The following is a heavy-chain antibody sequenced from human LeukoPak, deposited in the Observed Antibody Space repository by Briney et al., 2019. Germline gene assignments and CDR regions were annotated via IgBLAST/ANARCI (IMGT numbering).Heavy chain of an antibody. CDR1: GGSISSYY. V-gene: IGHV4-59*01. D-gene: IGHD3-10*01. CDR3: ARHRDGYYFDY. CDR2: IYYSGST. Sequence: SETLSLTCTVSGGSISSYYWSWIRQPPGKGLEWIGYIYYSGSTNYNPSLKSRVTISVDTSKNQFSLKLSSVTAADTAVYYCARHRDGYYFDYWGQGTLVTVSS. J-gene: IGHJ4*02.